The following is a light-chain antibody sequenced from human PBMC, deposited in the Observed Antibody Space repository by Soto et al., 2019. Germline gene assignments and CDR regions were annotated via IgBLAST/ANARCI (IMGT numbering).Light chain of an antibody. V-gene: IGKV3-20*01. CDR1: QSVSAMY. J-gene: IGKJ3*01. Sequence: EIVLTQSPGTLSLSPGERATLSCRASQSVSAMYLAWYQQKPGQAPRLLIYASTRATGIPDRFSGSGSGTDFTLTISRVEPEDFAVYFCQHYGTSALFGPGTKVDIK. CDR2: AS. CDR3: QHYGTSAL.